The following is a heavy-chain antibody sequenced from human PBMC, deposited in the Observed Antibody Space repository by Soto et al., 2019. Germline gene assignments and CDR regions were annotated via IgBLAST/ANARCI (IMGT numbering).Heavy chain of an antibody. Sequence: LRLSCAASGFTFGDYWMHWVRQAPGKGLEWVSRMNSDGSEINYADSVKGRFIVSRDNAKSTLHLQMTSLRVEDTAVYYCATAEVDYWGPGVLVTVSS. CDR2: MNSDGSEI. V-gene: IGHV3-74*01. J-gene: IGHJ4*02. CDR3: ATAEVDY. CDR1: GFTFGDYW.